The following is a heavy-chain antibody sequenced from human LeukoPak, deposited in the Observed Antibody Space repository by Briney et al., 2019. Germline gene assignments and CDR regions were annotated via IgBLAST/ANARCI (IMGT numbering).Heavy chain of an antibody. Sequence: GGSLRLSCAASGFTFSSYAMRWVRQAPGKGLEWVSGISGSGGGTNYADSVKGRFTISRDNSKNTLYLQMNSLRAEDTAIYYCAREDHSWYRSWGQGTLVTVSS. CDR2: ISGSGGGT. D-gene: IGHD6-13*01. CDR1: GFTFSSYA. J-gene: IGHJ5*02. CDR3: AREDHSWYRS. V-gene: IGHV3-23*01.